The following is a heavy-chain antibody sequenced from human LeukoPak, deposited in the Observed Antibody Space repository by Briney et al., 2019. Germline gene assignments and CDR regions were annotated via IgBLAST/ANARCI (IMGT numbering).Heavy chain of an antibody. J-gene: IGHJ6*03. CDR1: GFTFSSYA. CDR3: AKVAYSYGHYYYYYYMDV. Sequence: GGSLRLSCAASGFTFSSYAMSWVRQAPGKGLEWVSAISGSGGSTYYADSVKGRFTISRDNSKNTLYLQMNSLRAEDAAVYYCAKVAYSYGHYYYYYYMDVWGKGTTVTVSS. V-gene: IGHV3-23*01. CDR2: ISGSGGST. D-gene: IGHD5-18*01.